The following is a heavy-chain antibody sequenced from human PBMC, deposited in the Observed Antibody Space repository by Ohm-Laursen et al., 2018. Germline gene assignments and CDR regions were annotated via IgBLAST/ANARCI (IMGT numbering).Heavy chain of an antibody. V-gene: IGHV4-59*07. CDR1: GGSISSYY. J-gene: IGHJ5*02. CDR3: ARGTANGGLWWFDP. D-gene: IGHD2-8*01. Sequence: SDTLSLTCTVSGGSISSYYWSWIRQPPGKGLEWIGCIYYSGSTNYNPSLKSRVTISVDTSKSQFSLKLASVTAADTALYYCARGTANGGLWWFDPWGQGTLVTVSS. CDR2: IYYSGST.